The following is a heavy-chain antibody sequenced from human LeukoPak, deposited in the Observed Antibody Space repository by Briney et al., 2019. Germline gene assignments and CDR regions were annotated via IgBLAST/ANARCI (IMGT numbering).Heavy chain of an antibody. V-gene: IGHV3-33*01. CDR2: IWYDGSKK. J-gene: IGHJ6*02. Sequence: GGSLRLSCAASGFTFNTYGMHWVRQAPGKGLEWVAVIWYDGSKKYYADSVKGRFTISRDNSQNTIYLQMNSLRADDTATYYCARARHCTTTTCRPYDYGLDVWGHGPTVTVSS. CDR3: ARARHCTTTTCRPYDYGLDV. CDR1: GFTFNTYG. D-gene: IGHD2-8*01.